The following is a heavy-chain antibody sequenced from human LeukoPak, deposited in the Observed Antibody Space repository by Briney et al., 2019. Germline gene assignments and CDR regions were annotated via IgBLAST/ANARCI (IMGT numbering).Heavy chain of an antibody. CDR2: IYYSGST. D-gene: IGHD3-10*01. CDR3: ARQTMVRGPSPPFDY. J-gene: IGHJ4*02. V-gene: IGHV4-59*01. Sequence: SETLSLTCTVSGGSISSYYWSWIRQPPGKGLEWIGYIYYSGSTNYNPSLKSRVTISVDTSKNQFSLKLSSVTAADTAVYYCARQTMVRGPSPPFDYWGQGTLVTVSS. CDR1: GGSISSYY.